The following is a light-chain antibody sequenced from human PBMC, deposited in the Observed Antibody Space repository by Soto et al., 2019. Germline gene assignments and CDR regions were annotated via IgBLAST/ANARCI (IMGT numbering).Light chain of an antibody. V-gene: IGKV1-33*01. CDR1: QDISKY. J-gene: IGKJ3*01. CDR2: EAS. CDR3: QQYHSLPFT. Sequence: DIQMTQSPSSLSASVGDRLTITCQASQDISKYLIWYQQTPGKAPKFLIYEASNLERGVPSRFSGSGSGTDFTLTINSLQPEDFSTYYCQQYHSLPFTFGPGTKLDI.